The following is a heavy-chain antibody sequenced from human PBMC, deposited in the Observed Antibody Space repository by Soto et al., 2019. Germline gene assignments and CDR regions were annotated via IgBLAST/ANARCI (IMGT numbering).Heavy chain of an antibody. D-gene: IGHD6-13*01. CDR2: IYDSGST. CDR1: GGSISSYY. Sequence: SETLSLTCSVSGGSISSYYWSWIRQPPGKGLEWIGFIYDSGSTNYNPALKSRVTISVDTSKNQFSLHLSSVTTADTAVYYCARGLLYSSSYYSPGMDVWGQGTTVTVSS. J-gene: IGHJ6*02. CDR3: ARGLLYSSSYYSPGMDV. V-gene: IGHV4-59*01.